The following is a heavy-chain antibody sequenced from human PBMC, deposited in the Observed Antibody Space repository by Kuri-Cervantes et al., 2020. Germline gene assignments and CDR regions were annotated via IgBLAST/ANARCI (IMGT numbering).Heavy chain of an antibody. D-gene: IGHD2-15*01. CDR1: GYTFTSYD. V-gene: IGHV1-18*01. J-gene: IGHJ4*02. CDR2: ISAYNGNT. Sequence: ASVKVSCKASGYTFTSYDINWVRQATGQGLEWMGWISAYNGNTNYAQKLQGRVTMTTDTSTSTAYMELRSLRSDDTAVYYCARVLAGSYFVYWGQGTLVTVSS. CDR3: ARVLAGSYFVY.